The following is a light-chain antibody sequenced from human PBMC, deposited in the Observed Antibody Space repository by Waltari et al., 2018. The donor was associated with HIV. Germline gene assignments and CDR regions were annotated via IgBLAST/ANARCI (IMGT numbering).Light chain of an antibody. J-gene: IGKJ3*01. CDR3: QQYYTTPFT. CDR2: WAS. V-gene: IGKV4-1*01. Sequence: DIVMTQSPDSLAVSLGERATLNCKSRQGVLYRSNHKNNVAWYQQKPGQPPQRLIYWASTRESVVPDRFSGSGSGTEFTLTISSLQAEDVAVYYCQQYYTTPFTFGPGTTVDIK. CDR1: QGVLYRSNHKNN.